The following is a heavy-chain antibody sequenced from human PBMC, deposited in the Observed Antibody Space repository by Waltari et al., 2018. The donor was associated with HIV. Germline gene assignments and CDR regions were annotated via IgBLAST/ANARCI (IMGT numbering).Heavy chain of an antibody. J-gene: IGHJ5*02. CDR1: GYPFTNYD. D-gene: IGHD3-3*01. CDR3: STSRPGAMFGDA. V-gene: IGHV1-8*02. CDR2: INPSTGNR. Sequence: QGQLVQSGAEVKQSGASVRISCKASGYPFTNYDINWLRQDTGQGLEWMGWINPSTGNRGFAHDFQGRVVMTRDIPINTAYMELSGLTSHDAAVYYCSTSRPGAMFGDAWGQGTLITVSS.